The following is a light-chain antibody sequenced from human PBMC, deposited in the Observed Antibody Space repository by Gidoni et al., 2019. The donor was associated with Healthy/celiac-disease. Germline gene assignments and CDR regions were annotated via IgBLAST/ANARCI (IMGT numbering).Light chain of an antibody. CDR1: QSFSSY. J-gene: IGKJ1*01. CDR2: QAS. V-gene: IGKV3-11*01. Sequence: EIMLTQSPATLSLSPGERATLSCRASQSFSSYLAWYQQKPGQAPRLLIYQASNRATGIPARFSGSGSGTDFTLTISSLEPEDFAVYYCQQRSNWPWTFGQGTKVEIK. CDR3: QQRSNWPWT.